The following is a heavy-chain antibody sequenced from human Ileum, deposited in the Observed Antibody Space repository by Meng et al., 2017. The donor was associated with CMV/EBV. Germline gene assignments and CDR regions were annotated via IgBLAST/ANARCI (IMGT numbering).Heavy chain of an antibody. V-gene: IGHV3-48*03. J-gene: IGHJ6*02. Sequence: GGSLRLSCAASGFTFTSYEMNWVRQAPGKGLEWVSYISSSGSTIYYADSVKGRFTISRDNAKTSLYLQMSSLRAEDTAVYYCARGEDGVVIFYYYGMDVWGQGTTVTVSS. D-gene: IGHD3-3*01. CDR3: ARGEDGVVIFYYYGMDV. CDR1: GFTFTSYE. CDR2: ISSSGSTI.